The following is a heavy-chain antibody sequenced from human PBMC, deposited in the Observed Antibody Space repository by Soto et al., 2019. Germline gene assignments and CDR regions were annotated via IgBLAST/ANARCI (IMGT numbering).Heavy chain of an antibody. D-gene: IGHD3-10*01. CDR2: VFYSGAT. J-gene: IGHJ4*02. Sequence: SETLSLTCNVSGGPIKTGDYYWNWSRQPPGKGLEWIGYVFYSGATNYSPSLKSRAAISMDTSKNQFSLSLTSVTAADTAVYYCARAGFSYGHLLFWGQGIRVTVSS. CDR3: ARAGFSYGHLLF. V-gene: IGHV4-30-4*01. CDR1: GGPIKTGDYY.